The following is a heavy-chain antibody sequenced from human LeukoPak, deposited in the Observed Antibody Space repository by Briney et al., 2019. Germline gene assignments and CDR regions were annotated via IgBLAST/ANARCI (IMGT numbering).Heavy chain of an antibody. CDR1: GFTFSSYG. CDR3: ANGFHDYGDSNFDY. V-gene: IGHV3-30*18. D-gene: IGHD4-17*01. J-gene: IGHJ4*02. CDR2: ISYDGSNK. Sequence: PGRSLRLSCAASGFTFSSYGMHWVRQAPGKGLEWVSVISYDGSNKYYADSVKGRFTISRDNSKNTLYLQMNSLGAEDTAVYYCANGFHDYGDSNFDYWGQGTLVTVSS.